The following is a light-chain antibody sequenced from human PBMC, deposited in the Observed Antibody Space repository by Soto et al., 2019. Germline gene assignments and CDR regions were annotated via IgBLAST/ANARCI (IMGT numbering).Light chain of an antibody. V-gene: IGLV2-23*01. J-gene: IGLJ2*01. CDR1: SSDVGSYNV. CDR2: EGS. CDR3: CSYAGNVV. Sequence: QSALTQPASVSGSPGQSITNSCTGTSSDVGSYNVVSWYQQHPGKAPKLMIYEGSKRPSGVSNRFSGSKSGSTASLTISGLQPEDEADYYCCSYAGNVVFGGGTKLTVL.